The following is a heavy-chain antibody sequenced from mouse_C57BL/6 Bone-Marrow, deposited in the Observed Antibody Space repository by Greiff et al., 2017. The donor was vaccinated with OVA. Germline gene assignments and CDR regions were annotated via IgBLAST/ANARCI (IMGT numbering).Heavy chain of an antibody. J-gene: IGHJ3*01. CDR1: GFNIKDDY. V-gene: IGHV14-4*01. CDR2: IDPENGDT. Sequence: EVQLQQSGAELVRPGASVKLSCTASGFNIKDDYMHWVKQRPEQGLEWIGWIDPENGDTEYASKFQGKATITADTSSNTAYLQLSSLTSEDTAVYYCTNSNSFAYWSQGTLVTVSA. D-gene: IGHD2-5*01. CDR3: TNSNSFAY.